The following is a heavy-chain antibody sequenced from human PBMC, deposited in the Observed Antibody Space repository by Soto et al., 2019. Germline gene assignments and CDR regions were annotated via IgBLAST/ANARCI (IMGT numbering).Heavy chain of an antibody. Sequence: GESLKISCKGSGYSFTSYWIGWVRQMPGKGLEWMGIIYPGDSDTRYSPSFQGQVTISADKSISTAYLQWSSLKASDTAMYYCARHATEVWFGDSYGMEVRGQVTTVTVPS. CDR1: GYSFTSYW. J-gene: IGHJ6*02. CDR3: ARHATEVWFGDSYGMEV. CDR2: IYPGDSDT. V-gene: IGHV5-51*01. D-gene: IGHD3-10*01.